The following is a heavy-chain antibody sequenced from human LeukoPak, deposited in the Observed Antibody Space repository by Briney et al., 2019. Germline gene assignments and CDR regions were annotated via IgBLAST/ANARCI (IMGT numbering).Heavy chain of an antibody. CDR2: ISYDGSNK. V-gene: IGHV3-30*04. D-gene: IGHD5-12*01. CDR1: GFTFSSYA. J-gene: IGHJ4*02. CDR3: ARDRDIVATVFDY. Sequence: PGGSLRLSCAASGFTFSSYAMHWVRQAPGKGLEWVAVISYDGSNKYYADSVKGRFTISRDNSKNTLCLQMNSLRAEDTAVYYCARDRDIVATVFDYWGQGTLVTVSS.